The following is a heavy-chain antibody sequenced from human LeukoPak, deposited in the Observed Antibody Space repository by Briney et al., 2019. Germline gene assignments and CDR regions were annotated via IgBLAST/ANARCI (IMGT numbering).Heavy chain of an antibody. CDR1: GYTFTSYG. Sequence: GASVKVSCKASGYTFTSYGISWVRQAPGQGLEWMVWISAYNGNTNYAQKLQGRVTMTTDTSTSTAYMELRSLRSDDTAVYYCARDSGSYVPLNWFDPWGQGTLVTVSS. D-gene: IGHD1-26*01. V-gene: IGHV1-18*01. CDR3: ARDSGSYVPLNWFDP. J-gene: IGHJ5*02. CDR2: ISAYNGNT.